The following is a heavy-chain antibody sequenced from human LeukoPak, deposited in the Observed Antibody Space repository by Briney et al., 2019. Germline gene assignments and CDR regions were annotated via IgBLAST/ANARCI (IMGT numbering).Heavy chain of an antibody. CDR1: GGSFSGYY. J-gene: IGHJ5*02. CDR3: ARGPDYYDSSGYPGNFFDP. CDR2: IYYSGST. Sequence: SETLSLTCAVYGGSFSGYYWSWIRQHPGKGLEWIGYIYYSGSTYYNPSLKSRVTISVDTSKNQFSLKLSSVTAADTAVYYCARGPDYYDSSGYPGNFFDPWGQGTLVTVSS. V-gene: IGHV4-31*11. D-gene: IGHD3-22*01.